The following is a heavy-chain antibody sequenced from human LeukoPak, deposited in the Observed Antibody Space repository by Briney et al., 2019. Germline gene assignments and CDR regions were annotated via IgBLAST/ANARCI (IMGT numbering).Heavy chain of an antibody. Sequence: AGSLRLSCAASGFTFSSYSMNWVRQAPGKGLEWVSSISSSSSYIYYADSVKGRFTISRDNAKNSLYLQMNSLRAEDTAVYYCARERPYDYGDSLDYWGQGTLVTVSS. V-gene: IGHV3-21*01. CDR2: ISSSSSYI. CDR3: ARERPYDYGDSLDY. J-gene: IGHJ4*02. CDR1: GFTFSSYS. D-gene: IGHD4-17*01.